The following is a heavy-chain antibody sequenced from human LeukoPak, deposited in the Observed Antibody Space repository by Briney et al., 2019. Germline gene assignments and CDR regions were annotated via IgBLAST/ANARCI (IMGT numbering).Heavy chain of an antibody. CDR2: ISYDGSNK. CDR1: GFTFSSYA. CDR3: ARDAETYYYGSGPTGGYFDY. Sequence: GSLRLSCAASGFTFSSYAMHWVRQAPGKGLEWVAVISYDGSNKYYADSVKGRFTISRDNSKNTLYLQMNSLRAEDTAVYYCARDAETYYYGSGPTGGYFDYWGQGTLVTVSS. V-gene: IGHV3-30-3*01. D-gene: IGHD3-10*01. J-gene: IGHJ4*02.